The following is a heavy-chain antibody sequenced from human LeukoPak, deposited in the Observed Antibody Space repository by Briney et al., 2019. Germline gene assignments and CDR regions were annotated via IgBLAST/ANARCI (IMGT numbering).Heavy chain of an antibody. J-gene: IGHJ4*02. CDR3: ARGTEPYDSSGYGYY. Sequence: ASVKVSCKASGYTFTSYGISWVRQAPGQGLEWMGWISAYNGNTNYAQKLQGRVTMTTDTSTSTAYMELRSLRSDDTAVYYCARGTEPYDSSGYGYYWGQGTLVTVSS. D-gene: IGHD3-22*01. V-gene: IGHV1-18*01. CDR2: ISAYNGNT. CDR1: GYTFTSYG.